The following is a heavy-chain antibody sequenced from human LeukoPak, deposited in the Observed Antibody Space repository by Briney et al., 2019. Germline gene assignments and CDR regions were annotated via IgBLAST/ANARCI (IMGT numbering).Heavy chain of an antibody. Sequence: GGSLRLSCAASGFTFSSHAMHWVRQAPGTGLEWVAFVRYDGSNKYYADSVRGRFTISRDNSKDTLYLQMNSLRAEDTAVYYCATSRGPYFDYWGQGTLVTVSS. V-gene: IGHV3-30*02. CDR3: ATSRGPYFDY. J-gene: IGHJ4*02. CDR2: VRYDGSNK. CDR1: GFTFSSHA. D-gene: IGHD3-10*01.